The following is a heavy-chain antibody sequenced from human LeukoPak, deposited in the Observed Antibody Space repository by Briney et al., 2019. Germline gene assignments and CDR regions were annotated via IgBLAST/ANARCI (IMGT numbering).Heavy chain of an antibody. CDR3: ARRGSLSEPFAEYFPH. Sequence: PGESLKISCKGSGYSFTSYWIGWVRQLPGKGLEWMGIIYPVDSDTRYSPSFQGQVIISADRSTSTAYLQWSSLKASDTAMYYCARRGSLSEPFAEYFPHWGRGTLVTVSS. CDR1: GYSFTSYW. V-gene: IGHV5-51*01. CDR2: IYPVDSDT. J-gene: IGHJ1*01. D-gene: IGHD3-16*01.